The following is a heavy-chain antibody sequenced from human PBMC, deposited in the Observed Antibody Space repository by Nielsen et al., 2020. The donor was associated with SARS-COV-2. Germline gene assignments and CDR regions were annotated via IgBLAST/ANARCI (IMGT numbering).Heavy chain of an antibody. CDR1: GYTFTSYY. CDR2: INPSGGST. Sequence: ASVKVSCKASGYTFTSYYMHWVRQAPGQGLEWMGIINPSGGSTSYAQKFQGRVTITADESTSTAYMELSSLRSEDTAVYYCARVSDYYDSSGYSYYFDYWGQGTLVTVSS. V-gene: IGHV1-46*01. J-gene: IGHJ4*02. CDR3: ARVSDYYDSSGYSYYFDY. D-gene: IGHD3-22*01.